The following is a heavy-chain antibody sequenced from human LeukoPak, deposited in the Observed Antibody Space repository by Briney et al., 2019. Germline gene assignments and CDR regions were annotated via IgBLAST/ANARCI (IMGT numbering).Heavy chain of an antibody. D-gene: IGHD2-2*02. CDR1: GYIFTGYY. V-gene: IGHV1-2*02. J-gene: IGHJ5*02. Sequence: ASVKVSCKGSGYIFTGYYMHWVRKAPGQGLEWMGWIKSNSGGTNYAQKFQGRVTMTRDTSISIAYMELSRLRSDDTVVYYSASDISPVLSRPGYCSSTSCYIGEFDPWGQGTLVTVSS. CDR2: IKSNSGGT. CDR3: ASDISPVLSRPGYCSSTSCYIGEFDP.